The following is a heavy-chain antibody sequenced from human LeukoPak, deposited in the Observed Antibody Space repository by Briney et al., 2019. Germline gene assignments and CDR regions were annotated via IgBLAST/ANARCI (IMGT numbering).Heavy chain of an antibody. CDR3: AKANYYGSGSPL. CDR1: GFTFSSYA. V-gene: IGHV3-30-3*01. CDR2: ISYDGSNK. Sequence: GGSLRLSCAASGFTFSSYAMHWVRQAPGKGLEWVAVISYDGSNKYYADSVKGRFTISRDNSKNTLYLQMNSLRAEDTAVYYCAKANYYGSGSPLWGQGTLVTVSS. D-gene: IGHD3-10*01. J-gene: IGHJ4*02.